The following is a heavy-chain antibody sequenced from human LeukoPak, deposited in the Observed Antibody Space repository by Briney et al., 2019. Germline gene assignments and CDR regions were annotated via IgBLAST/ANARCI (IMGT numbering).Heavy chain of an antibody. Sequence: SVKVSCKASGYTFTSYGISWVRQAPGQGLEWMGRIIPILGIANYAQKFQGRVTITADKSTSTAYMELSSLRSEDTAVYYCASWRVVSNPYYYYGMDVWGQGTTVTVSS. D-gene: IGHD3-3*01. V-gene: IGHV1-69*04. CDR1: GYTFTSYG. CDR2: IIPILGIA. J-gene: IGHJ6*02. CDR3: ASWRVVSNPYYYYGMDV.